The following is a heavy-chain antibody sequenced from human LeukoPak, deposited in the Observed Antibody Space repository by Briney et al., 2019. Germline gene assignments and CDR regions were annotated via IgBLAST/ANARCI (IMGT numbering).Heavy chain of an antibody. Sequence: KPSETLSLTCTVSGGSISSGGYSWSWIRQPPGKGLEWIGYIYHSGSTYYNPSLKSRVTISVDRSKNQFSLKLSSVTAADTAVYYCARGVVPAAANWFDPWGQGTLVTVSS. D-gene: IGHD2-2*01. J-gene: IGHJ5*02. CDR1: GGSISSGGYS. CDR2: IYHSGST. CDR3: ARGVVPAAANWFDP. V-gene: IGHV4-30-2*01.